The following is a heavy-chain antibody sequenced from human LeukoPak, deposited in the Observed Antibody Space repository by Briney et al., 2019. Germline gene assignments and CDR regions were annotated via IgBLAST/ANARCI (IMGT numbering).Heavy chain of an antibody. CDR1: GFTFSSYA. J-gene: IGHJ3*02. Sequence: GGSLRLSCAASGFTFSSYAMHWVRQAPGKGLEWVAVISYDGSNKYYADSAKGRFTISRDNSKNTLYLQMNSLRAEDTAVYYCARAKAIIDAFDIWGQGTMVTVSS. D-gene: IGHD2-21*01. CDR3: ARAKAIIDAFDI. CDR2: ISYDGSNK. V-gene: IGHV3-30-3*01.